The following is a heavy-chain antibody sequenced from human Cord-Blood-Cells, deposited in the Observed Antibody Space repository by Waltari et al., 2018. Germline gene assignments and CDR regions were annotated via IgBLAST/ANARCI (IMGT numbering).Heavy chain of an antibody. CDR1: GGSISSSSYY. Sequence: QLQLQESGPGLVKPSETLSLTCTVSGGSISSSSYYWGWIRQPSGKGLEWIGSIYYSGGTYYNPSLKSRVTISVDTSKNQFSLKLSSVTAADTAVYYCAGIAAAGVRLDYWGQGTLVTVSS. CDR3: AGIAAAGVRLDY. CDR2: IYYSGGT. D-gene: IGHD6-13*01. J-gene: IGHJ4*02. V-gene: IGHV4-39*07.